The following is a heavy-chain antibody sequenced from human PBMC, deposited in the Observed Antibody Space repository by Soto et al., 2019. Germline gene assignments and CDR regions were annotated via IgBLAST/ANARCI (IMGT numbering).Heavy chain of an antibody. CDR1: GASISSVNYY. Sequence: PSETLSLTCTVSGASISSVNYYWSWIRQHPEKGLEWIGYIYDTGSAYYNPSLKSRLSISVDTSKNHFSLKLTSVTDADTAVYYCARMGIPDTWSWFDSWGQGTLVTVSS. D-gene: IGHD5-18*01. V-gene: IGHV4-31*02. CDR3: ARMGIPDTWSWFDS. J-gene: IGHJ5*01. CDR2: IYDTGSA.